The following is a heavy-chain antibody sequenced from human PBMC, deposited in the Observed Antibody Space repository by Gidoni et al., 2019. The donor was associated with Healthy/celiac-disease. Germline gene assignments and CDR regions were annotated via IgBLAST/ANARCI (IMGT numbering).Heavy chain of an antibody. J-gene: IGHJ5*02. CDR1: GGSISSCY. Sequence: QVQLQESGPGLVKPSATLSLTCPVSGGSISSCYWSWIRQPPGKGLEWIAYIYYSGSTNYNPSLKSRVTISVDTSKNQFSLKLSSVTAADTAVYYCARGRYYDFWSGSPSWFDPWGQGTLVTVSS. D-gene: IGHD3-3*01. CDR2: IYYSGST. CDR3: ARGRYYDFWSGSPSWFDP. V-gene: IGHV4-59*01.